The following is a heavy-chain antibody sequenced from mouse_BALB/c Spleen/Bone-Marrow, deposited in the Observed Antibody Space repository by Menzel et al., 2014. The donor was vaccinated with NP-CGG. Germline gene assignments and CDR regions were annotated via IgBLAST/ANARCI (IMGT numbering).Heavy chain of an antibody. Sequence: VKLMESGAELVKPGASVKLSCMASGFTFTGYWIHWVKQRPGQGPEWIGEINPSNGRTNYNEKFKSKATLTEDKSSSTAYMQLSSLTSEDSAVYYCARDGNYRYAMDYWGQGTSVTVSS. D-gene: IGHD2-1*01. CDR3: ARDGNYRYAMDY. CDR2: INPSNGRT. V-gene: IGHV1S81*02. CDR1: GFTFTGYW. J-gene: IGHJ4*01.